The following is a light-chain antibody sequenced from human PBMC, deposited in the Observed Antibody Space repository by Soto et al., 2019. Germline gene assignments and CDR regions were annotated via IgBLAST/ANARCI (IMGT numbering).Light chain of an antibody. CDR1: IGHTTYA. J-gene: IGLJ3*02. CDR2: VNSDGSH. V-gene: IGLV4-69*01. Sequence: QAVVSQSPSASASLGASVKLTCTLTIGHTTYAIAWHQQRPEKGPRFLMKVNSDGSHDKGDGIPDRFSGSSSGAERYLTISGLQSGDEADYYCCSYAGSLWVFGGGTKLTVL. CDR3: CSYAGSLWV.